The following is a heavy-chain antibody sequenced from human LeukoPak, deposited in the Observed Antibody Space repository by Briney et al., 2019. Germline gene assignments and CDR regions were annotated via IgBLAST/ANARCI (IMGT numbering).Heavy chain of an antibody. V-gene: IGHV4-39*01. Sequence: SETLSLTCTVSGGSISSSSYYWGWIRQPPGKGLEWIGTIFNSGSTHYNPSLKSRVTISVDTSKNQFSLKLSSVTAADTAVYYCARQRRRSSGYLFDYWGQGTLVTVSS. J-gene: IGHJ4*02. CDR2: IFNSGST. CDR3: ARQRRRSSGYLFDY. D-gene: IGHD3-22*01. CDR1: GGSISSSSYY.